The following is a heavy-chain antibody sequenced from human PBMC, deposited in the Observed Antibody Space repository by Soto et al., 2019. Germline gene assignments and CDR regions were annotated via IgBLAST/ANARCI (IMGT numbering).Heavy chain of an antibody. CDR1: GFTFSSYA. CDR2: VSAGGDMT. Sequence: DVQLLESGGHLVQPGGSLRLSCAASGFTFSSYAMSWVRQAPGKGLEWVSSVSAGGDMTYYSDSVKGRFTTSRDNSNNALSLQWNCLRIEDTALYYCARGDRGGSGSPASYYYSGLDVWGQGTRVTVS. CDR3: ARGDRGGSGSPASYYYSGLDV. D-gene: IGHD3-10*01. V-gene: IGHV3-23*01. J-gene: IGHJ6*02.